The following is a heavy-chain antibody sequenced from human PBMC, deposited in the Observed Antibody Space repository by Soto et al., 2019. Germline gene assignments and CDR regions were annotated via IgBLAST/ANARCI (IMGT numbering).Heavy chain of an antibody. J-gene: IGHJ5*02. CDR3: ARTTRGNWFDP. V-gene: IGHV3-53*01. CDR2: IYSGGST. Sequence: EVQLVESGGGLIQPGGSLRLSCAASGFTVSSNYMSWVRQAPGKGLEWVSVIYSGGSTYYADSVKGRFTISRDNSKNTLYLQMSSLRAEDTAVYYCARTTRGNWFDPWGQGTLVTVSS. CDR1: GFTVSSNY.